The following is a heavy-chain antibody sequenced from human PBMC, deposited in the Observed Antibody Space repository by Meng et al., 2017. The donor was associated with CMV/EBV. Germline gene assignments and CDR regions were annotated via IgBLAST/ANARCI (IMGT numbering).Heavy chain of an antibody. CDR2: ISGSGGST. D-gene: IGHD3-22*01. Sequence: LTGAASGFTFSSYAMSWVRQAPGKGLEWVSAISGSGGSTYYADSVKGRFTISRDNSKNTLYLQMNSLRAEDTAVYYCAKAFTRPTYYYDSSGHPDAFDIWGQGTMVTVSS. V-gene: IGHV3-23*01. CDR3: AKAFTRPTYYYDSSGHPDAFDI. CDR1: GFTFSSYA. J-gene: IGHJ3*02.